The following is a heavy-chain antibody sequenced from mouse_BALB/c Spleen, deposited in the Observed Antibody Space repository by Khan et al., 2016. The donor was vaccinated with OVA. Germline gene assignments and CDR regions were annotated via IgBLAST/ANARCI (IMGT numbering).Heavy chain of an antibody. CDR3: AIREKYGYDPSWFAY. CDR2: IDPSDSET. D-gene: IGHD2-2*01. Sequence: QVQLQQPGAELVRPGASVKLSCKASGYTFTSYWMNWVKQRPGHGLEWIGRIDPSDSETHYNQIFKDKATLTVEKSSTTAYMEHSSLTSEDSAVYYGAIREKYGYDPSWFAYWGQGTLVTVSA. CDR1: GYTFTSYW. J-gene: IGHJ3*01. V-gene: IGHV1-61*01.